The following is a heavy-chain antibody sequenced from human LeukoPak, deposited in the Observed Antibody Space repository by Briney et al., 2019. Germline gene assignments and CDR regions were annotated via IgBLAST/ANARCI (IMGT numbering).Heavy chain of an antibody. CDR1: GFTFNSYA. D-gene: IGHD2-15*01. V-gene: IGHV3-23*01. Sequence: GSLRLSCAAPGFTFNSYAMSWVRQAPGKGLEWVSAISGSGGNTYYADSVKGRFTISRDNSKNTLYLQMNRLRAEDTAVYYCAKAPTGYCSGGSCYHFDYWGQGTQVTVSS. CDR3: AKAPTGYCSGGSCYHFDY. CDR2: ISGSGGNT. J-gene: IGHJ4*02.